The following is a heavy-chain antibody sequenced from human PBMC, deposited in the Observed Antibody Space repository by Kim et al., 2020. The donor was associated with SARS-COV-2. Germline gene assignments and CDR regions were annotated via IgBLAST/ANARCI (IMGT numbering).Heavy chain of an antibody. CDR2: IYYSGST. CDR1: GGSISSSSYY. CDR3: ARRGAAGIVGHGMDV. J-gene: IGHJ6*02. V-gene: IGHV4-39*01. D-gene: IGHD6-13*01. Sequence: SETLSLTCTVSGGSISSSSYYWGWIRQPPGKGLEWIGSIYYSGSTYYNPSLKSRVTISVDTSKNQFSLKLSSVTAADTAVYYCARRGAAGIVGHGMDVWGQGTTVTVSS.